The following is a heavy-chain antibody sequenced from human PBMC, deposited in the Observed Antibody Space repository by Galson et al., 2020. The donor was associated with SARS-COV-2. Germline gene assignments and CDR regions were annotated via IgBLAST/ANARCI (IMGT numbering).Heavy chain of an antibody. J-gene: IGHJ3*02. D-gene: IGHD2-21*01. CDR3: AREGDIVVVSDAFDI. V-gene: IGHV3-30*04. CDR1: GFTFSSYA. CDR2: ISYDGSNK. Sequence: GGSLRLSCAASGFTFSSYAMHWVRQAPGKGLEWVAVISYDGSNKYYADYVKGRFTISRDNSKNTLYLQMNSLRAEDTAVYYCAREGDIVVVSDAFDIWGQGTMVTVSS.